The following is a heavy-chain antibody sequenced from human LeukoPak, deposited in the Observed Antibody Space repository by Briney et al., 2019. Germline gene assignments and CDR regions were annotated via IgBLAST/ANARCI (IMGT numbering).Heavy chain of an antibody. CDR3: ARERVAHGKDYYYYMDV. CDR2: IIPIFGTA. CDR1: GGTFSSYA. D-gene: IGHD3-3*01. Sequence: EASVKVSCKASGGTFSSYAISWVRQAPGQGLEWMGGIIPIFGTANYAQKFQGRVTITADESTSTVYMELSSLRSEDTAVYYCARERVAHGKDYYYYMDVWGKGTTVTVSS. J-gene: IGHJ6*03. V-gene: IGHV1-69*13.